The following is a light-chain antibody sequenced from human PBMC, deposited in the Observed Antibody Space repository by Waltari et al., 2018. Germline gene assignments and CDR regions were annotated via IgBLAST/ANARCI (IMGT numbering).Light chain of an antibody. V-gene: IGLV2-23*01. CDR3: CSYAGSSTYV. Sequence: QSALTQPASVSGSPGQSITISCIGTSSDIGRYNLVSWYQHHPGKAPKLLIYKDTKWPSDISDRFSGAKSGNTASLTISGLQTEDEADYYCCSYAGSSTYVFGTGTKVTVL. J-gene: IGLJ1*01. CDR1: SSDIGRYNL. CDR2: KDT.